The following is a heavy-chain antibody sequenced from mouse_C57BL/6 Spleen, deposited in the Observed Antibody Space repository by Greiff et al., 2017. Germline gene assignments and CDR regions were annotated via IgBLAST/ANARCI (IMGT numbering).Heavy chain of an antibody. CDR3: ARQELRLPYFDY. V-gene: IGHV5-6*01. J-gene: IGHJ2*01. CDR1: GFTFSSYG. Sequence: EVQGVESGGDLVKPGGSLKLSCAASGFTFSSYGMSWVRQTPDKRLEWVATISSGGSYTYYPDSVKGRFTISRDNAKNTLYLQMSSLKSEDTAMYYCARQELRLPYFDYWGQGTTLTVSS. CDR2: ISSGGSYT. D-gene: IGHD3-2*02.